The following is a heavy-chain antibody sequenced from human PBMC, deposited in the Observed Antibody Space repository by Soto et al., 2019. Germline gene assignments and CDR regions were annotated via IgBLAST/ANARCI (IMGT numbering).Heavy chain of an antibody. J-gene: IGHJ6*03. D-gene: IGHD5-18*01. Sequence: GGSLRLSCAASGFTVSRNYMSWVRQAPGKGLEWVSVIYSGGSTYYADSVKGRFTISRDNSKNTLYLQMNSLRAEDTAVYYCARDTAMGDYYYYYMDVWGKGTTVTVSS. CDR2: IYSGGST. V-gene: IGHV3-66*01. CDR3: ARDTAMGDYYYYYMDV. CDR1: GFTVSRNY.